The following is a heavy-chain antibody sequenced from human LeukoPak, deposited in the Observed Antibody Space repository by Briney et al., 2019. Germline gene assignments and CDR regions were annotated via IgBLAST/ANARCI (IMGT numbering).Heavy chain of an antibody. D-gene: IGHD5-12*01. CDR1: GFTFSSYG. J-gene: IGHJ4*02. V-gene: IGHV3-30*02. CDR2: IRYDGSKN. CDR3: AKDLWGYKGY. Sequence: GGSLRLSCAASGFTFSSYGMHWVRQAPGKGLAWVAFIRYDGSKNYYADSVKGRFPISRDNSKNTLYLQMNSLRAEDTAVYYCAKDLWGYKGYWGQGTLVTVSS.